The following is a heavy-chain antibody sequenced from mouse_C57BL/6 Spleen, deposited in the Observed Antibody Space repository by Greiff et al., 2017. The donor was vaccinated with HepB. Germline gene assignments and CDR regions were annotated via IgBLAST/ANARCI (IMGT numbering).Heavy chain of an antibody. V-gene: IGHV1-50*01. Sequence: QVQLQQPGAELVKPGASVKLSCKASGYTFTSYWMQWVKQRPGQGLEWIGEIDPSDSYTNYNQKFKGKATLTVDTSSSTAYMQLSSLTSEDSAVYYCARWDYSKLDYWGQGTTLTVSS. J-gene: IGHJ2*01. D-gene: IGHD2-5*01. CDR3: ARWDYSKLDY. CDR2: IDPSDSYT. CDR1: GYTFTSYW.